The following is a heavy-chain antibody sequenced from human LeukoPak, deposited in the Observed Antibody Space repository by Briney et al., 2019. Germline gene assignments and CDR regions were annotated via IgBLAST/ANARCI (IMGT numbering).Heavy chain of an antibody. D-gene: IGHD3-22*01. V-gene: IGHV1-2*06. CDR3: ATVAYYYDSSGYGENWFDP. CDR2: INPNSGGT. CDR1: GYTFTGYY. J-gene: IGHJ5*02. Sequence: GASVKVSCKASGYTFTGYYMHWVRQAPGQGLEWMGRINPNSGGTNYAQKFQGRVTMTRDTSISTAYMELSRLRSDDTAVYYCATVAYYYDSSGYGENWFDPWGQGTLVTVSS.